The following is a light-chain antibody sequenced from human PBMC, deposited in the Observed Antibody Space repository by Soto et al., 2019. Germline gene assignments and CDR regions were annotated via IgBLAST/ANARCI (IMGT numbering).Light chain of an antibody. J-gene: IGKJ2*01. V-gene: IGKV1-39*01. Sequence: DLQMTQSPSSLSASVGDRVTITCRASQSISNFLNWYQHKPGKAPKLLIYAASSLQSGVPSRFSGSGSGTDFTLTISSLHPEDFATYYCQQSYSTPRYTFGQGTKLEIK. CDR3: QQSYSTPRYT. CDR2: AAS. CDR1: QSISNF.